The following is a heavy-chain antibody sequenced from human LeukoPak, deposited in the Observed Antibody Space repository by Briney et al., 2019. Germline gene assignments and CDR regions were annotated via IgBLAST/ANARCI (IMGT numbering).Heavy chain of an antibody. Sequence: PGGSLRLSCAASGFTFSSYGMHWVRQAPGKGLEWVAFIRYDGSNKYYADSVKGRFTISRDNSKNTLYLQMNSLRAEDTAVYYCANVQMKSWTYYDYVWGSYRPDDASDIWGQGTMVTVSS. J-gene: IGHJ3*02. V-gene: IGHV3-30*02. CDR1: GFTFSSYG. CDR3: ANVQMKSWTYYDYVWGSYRPDDASDI. D-gene: IGHD3-16*02. CDR2: IRYDGSNK.